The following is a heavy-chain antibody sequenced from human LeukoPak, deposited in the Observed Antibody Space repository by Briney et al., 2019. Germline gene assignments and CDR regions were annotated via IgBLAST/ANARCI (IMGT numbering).Heavy chain of an antibody. Sequence: ASVKVSCKASGYTFTSYGISWVRQATGQGLEWMGWISAYNGNSNYAQKLQGRVTMTTDTSTSTAYMELRSLRSGDTAVYYCARGLGSGSLRGYYYYGMDVWSQGTTVTVSS. J-gene: IGHJ6*02. CDR2: ISAYNGNS. CDR3: ARGLGSGSLRGYYYYGMDV. D-gene: IGHD3-10*01. V-gene: IGHV1-18*01. CDR1: GYTFTSYG.